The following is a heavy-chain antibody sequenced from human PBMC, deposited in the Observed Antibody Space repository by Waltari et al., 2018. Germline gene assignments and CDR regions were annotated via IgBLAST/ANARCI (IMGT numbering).Heavy chain of an antibody. D-gene: IGHD6-19*01. CDR3: ARMMPKYTSGWALDY. J-gene: IGHJ4*02. CDR2: ISVSGNRE. Sequence: EVYLVESGGGLAQPGGSLRLSGSAAGFMFSAYGMNWVRQAAGKGLEWIAYISVSGNREYYADSVKGRFTISRDNARDLVFLQMYNLRAEDTALYYCARMMPKYTSGWALDYWGQGTLVTVAS. CDR1: GFMFSAYG. V-gene: IGHV3-48*03.